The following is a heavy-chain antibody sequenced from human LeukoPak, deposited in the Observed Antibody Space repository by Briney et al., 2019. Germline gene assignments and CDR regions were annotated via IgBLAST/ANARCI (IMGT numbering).Heavy chain of an antibody. CDR1: GGSISSSNW. CDR2: IYHSGST. V-gene: IGHV4-4*02. D-gene: IGHD3-10*01. Sequence: PSETLSPTCAVSGGSISSSNWWSWVRQPPGKGLEWIGEIYHSGSTNYNPSLKSRVTISVDKSKNQFSLKLSSVTAADTAVYYCARPYYYGSGNDAFDIWGQGTMVTVSS. CDR3: ARPYYYGSGNDAFDI. J-gene: IGHJ3*02.